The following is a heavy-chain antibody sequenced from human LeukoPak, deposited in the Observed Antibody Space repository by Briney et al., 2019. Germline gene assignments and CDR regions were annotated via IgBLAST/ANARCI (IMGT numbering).Heavy chain of an antibody. D-gene: IGHD3-10*01. J-gene: IGHJ5*02. CDR3: ARDGGAYYYGSGPRKNWFDP. CDR1: GYTFTSYY. V-gene: IGHV1-46*01. CDR2: INPSGGST. Sequence: ASVKVSCKASGYTFTSYYMHWVRQAPGQGLEWMGIINPSGGSTSYAQKFQGRVTMTRDMSTSTVYMELSSLRSEDTAVYYCARDGGAYYYGSGPRKNWFDPWGQGTLVTVSS.